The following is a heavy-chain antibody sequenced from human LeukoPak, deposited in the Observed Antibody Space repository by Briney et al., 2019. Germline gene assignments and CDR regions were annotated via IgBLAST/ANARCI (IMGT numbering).Heavy chain of an antibody. Sequence: SETLSLTCTVSGGSISSYYWSWIRQPPGKGLEWIGYIYYSGSTNYNPSLKSRVTISVDTSKNQFSLKLSSVTAADTAVYYCAGAQYYYGSGENDAFDIRGQGTMVTVSS. J-gene: IGHJ3*02. V-gene: IGHV4-59*01. CDR1: GGSISSYY. CDR3: AGAQYYYGSGENDAFDI. D-gene: IGHD3-10*01. CDR2: IYYSGST.